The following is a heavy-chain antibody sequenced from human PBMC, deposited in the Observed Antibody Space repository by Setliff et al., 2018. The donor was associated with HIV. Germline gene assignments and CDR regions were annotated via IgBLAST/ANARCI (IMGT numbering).Heavy chain of an antibody. CDR3: ARDRIEVIAETPHDVFDI. D-gene: IGHD6-13*01. CDR1: GDSVSGYY. J-gene: IGHJ3*02. V-gene: IGHV4-4*07. CDR2: VHSSATS. Sequence: PSETLSLTCAVSGDSVSGYYWSWIRQSAGRGLEWIGRVHSSATSNYNPSLKGRVAMSVDTAKNQFSLKLTSVSAADPAVYFCARDRIEVIAETPHDVFDIWGRGTMVTVSS.